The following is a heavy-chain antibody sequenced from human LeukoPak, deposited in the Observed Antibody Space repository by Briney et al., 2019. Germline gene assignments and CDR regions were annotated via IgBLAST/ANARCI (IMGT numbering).Heavy chain of an antibody. Sequence: PSETLSLTCAVYGGSFSGYYWSWIRQPPGKGLEWIGEINHSGSTNYNTSLKSRGTISVDTSKHKFSLKLSSVTAADTAVYYCARGSTSCYDYWGQGTLVTVSS. CDR1: GGSFSGYY. V-gene: IGHV4-34*01. CDR3: ARGSTSCYDY. CDR2: INHSGST. D-gene: IGHD2-2*01. J-gene: IGHJ4*02.